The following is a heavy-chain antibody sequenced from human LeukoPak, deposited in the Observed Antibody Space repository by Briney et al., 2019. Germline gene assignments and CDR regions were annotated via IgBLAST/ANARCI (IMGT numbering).Heavy chain of an antibody. J-gene: IGHJ4*02. D-gene: IGHD3-10*01. CDR2: INSDGGST. V-gene: IGHV3-64D*06. CDR3: VKDQGSFGAGYFDY. CDR1: GFTFSIYA. Sequence: QAGGSLRLSCSASGFTFSIYAMHWVRQAPGKGLEYVSGINSDGGSTNHADSVKGRFTISRDNSKNTLYLQMSSLRVEDTAVYYCVKDQGSFGAGYFDYWGQGTQVTVAS.